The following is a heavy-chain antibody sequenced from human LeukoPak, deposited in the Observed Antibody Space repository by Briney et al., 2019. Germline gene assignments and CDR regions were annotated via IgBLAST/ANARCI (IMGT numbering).Heavy chain of an antibody. J-gene: IGHJ4*02. CDR2: ISYDGSNK. Sequence: GRSLRLSCAASGFTFSSYAMHWVRQAPGKGLEWVAVISYDGSNKHYADSVKGRYTISRDNSKNTLYLQMNSLRAEDTAVYYCARELYCSSTSCLGSVFDYWGQGTLVTVSS. V-gene: IGHV3-30-3*01. D-gene: IGHD2-2*01. CDR3: ARELYCSSTSCLGSVFDY. CDR1: GFTFSSYA.